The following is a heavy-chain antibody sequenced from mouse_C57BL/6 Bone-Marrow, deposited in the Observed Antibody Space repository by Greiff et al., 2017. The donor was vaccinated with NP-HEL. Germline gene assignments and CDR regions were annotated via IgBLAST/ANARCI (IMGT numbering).Heavy chain of an antibody. CDR1: GYAFTNYL. CDR2: INPGSGGT. CDR3: ARYGYYGSSWFAY. Sequence: QVQLQQSGAELVRPGTSVKVSCKASGYAFTNYLIEWVKQRPGQGLEWIGVINPGSGGTNYNEKFKGKATLTADKSSSTAYMQLSSLTSEDSAFYFCARYGYYGSSWFAYWGQGTLVTVSA. V-gene: IGHV1-54*01. J-gene: IGHJ3*01. D-gene: IGHD1-1*01.